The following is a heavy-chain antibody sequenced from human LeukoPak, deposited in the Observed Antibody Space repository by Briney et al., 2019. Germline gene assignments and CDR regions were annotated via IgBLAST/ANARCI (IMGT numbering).Heavy chain of an antibody. V-gene: IGHV3-30-3*01. J-gene: IGHJ4*02. CDR1: GFTFSSYA. D-gene: IGHD6-13*01. Sequence: GSLRLSCAASGFTFSSYAMHWVRQAPGKGLEWVAVISYDGSNKYYADSVKGRFTISRDNAKNSLYLQMNSLRAEDTAVYYCARDPIAAAVGFDYWGQGTLVTVSS. CDR2: ISYDGSNK. CDR3: ARDPIAAAVGFDY.